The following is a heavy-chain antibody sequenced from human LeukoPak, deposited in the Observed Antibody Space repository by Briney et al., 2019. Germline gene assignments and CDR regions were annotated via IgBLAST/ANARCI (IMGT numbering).Heavy chain of an antibody. CDR3: AKDIGADSGSYGYYFDY. CDR1: GFTFDDYA. CDR2: ISWNSGNI. D-gene: IGHD1-26*01. V-gene: IGHV3-9*03. Sequence: GRSLRLSCAASGFTFDDYAMHWVRQAPGKGLEWVSGISWNSGNIGYADSVKGQFTISRDNAKNSLYLQMNSLRAEDMALYYCAKDIGADSGSYGYYFDYWGQGTLVTVSS. J-gene: IGHJ4*02.